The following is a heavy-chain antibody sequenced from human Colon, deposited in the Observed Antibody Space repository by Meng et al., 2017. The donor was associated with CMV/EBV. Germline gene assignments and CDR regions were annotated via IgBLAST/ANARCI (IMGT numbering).Heavy chain of an antibody. CDR1: GFTVTSTL. V-gene: IGHV3-66*02. Sequence: GGSLRLSCAVSGFTVTSTLMSWVRQAPGKRPEWVAVVYAGGKTFYADSVEGRFTISRDNSDNTLYLRMNSLLTEDSGVYYCARTPGGKICSGANCYTVDDWGQGTLVTVSS. D-gene: IGHD2-15*01. CDR2: VYAGGKT. J-gene: IGHJ4*02. CDR3: ARTPGGKICSGANCYTVDD.